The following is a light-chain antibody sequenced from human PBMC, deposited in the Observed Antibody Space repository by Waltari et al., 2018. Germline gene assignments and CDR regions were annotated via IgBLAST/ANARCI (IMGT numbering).Light chain of an antibody. Sequence: DIQMTQSPSSLSASVGDRVTISCRASQSIGSYLNWYQLKPGKAPKFLIYAASSLQSGVPARFSGTGSATDFTLTISSLQPEDFAIYYCQQSHSTPWTFGQGTKVEIK. CDR1: QSIGSY. J-gene: IGKJ1*01. CDR3: QQSHSTPWT. CDR2: AAS. V-gene: IGKV1-39*01.